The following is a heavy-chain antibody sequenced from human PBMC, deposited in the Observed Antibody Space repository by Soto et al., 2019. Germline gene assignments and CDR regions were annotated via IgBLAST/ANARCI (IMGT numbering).Heavy chain of an antibody. CDR3: ARHYGDDYGDLNDAFDV. J-gene: IGHJ3*01. Sequence: QVQLQESGPGLVKPSETLSLTCTVSGDSNSHYYWSWIRQPPGKGLEWIGNIYYSGSTNYNPSLTSRVTISVDTSQNQFSLKLSSVTAADTSVYYCARHYGDDYGDLNDAFDVWGQGTMVTVSS. CDR2: IYYSGST. D-gene: IGHD4-17*01. V-gene: IGHV4-59*08. CDR1: GDSNSHYY.